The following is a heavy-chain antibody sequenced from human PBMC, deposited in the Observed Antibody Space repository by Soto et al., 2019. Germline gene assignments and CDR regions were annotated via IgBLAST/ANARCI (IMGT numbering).Heavy chain of an antibody. Sequence: EVQLVESGGGLVQPGGSLRLSCAASGFTFSSYSMNWVRQAPGKGLEWVSYISSSSSTIYYADSVKGRFTISRDNAKNSLYLQMNSLRDEDTAVYYCARTEYSSSSYGMDVGGQGTTVTVSS. CDR2: ISSSSSTI. CDR3: ARTEYSSSSYGMDV. CDR1: GFTFSSYS. J-gene: IGHJ6*02. D-gene: IGHD6-6*01. V-gene: IGHV3-48*02.